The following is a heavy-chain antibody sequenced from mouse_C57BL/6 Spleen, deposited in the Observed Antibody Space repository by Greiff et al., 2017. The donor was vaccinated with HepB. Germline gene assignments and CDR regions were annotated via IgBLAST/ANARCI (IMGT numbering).Heavy chain of an antibody. D-gene: IGHD1-1*01. J-gene: IGHJ1*03. Sequence: QVQLQQPGAELVKPGASVKLSCKASGYTFTSYWMHWVKQRPGQGLEWIGMIHPNSGSTNYNEKFKSKATLTVDNSSSTAYMQLSSLTSEDSAVYYCASPDYYGSSPYWYFDVWGTGTTVTVSS. CDR1: GYTFTSYW. CDR2: IHPNSGST. V-gene: IGHV1-64*01. CDR3: ASPDYYGSSPYWYFDV.